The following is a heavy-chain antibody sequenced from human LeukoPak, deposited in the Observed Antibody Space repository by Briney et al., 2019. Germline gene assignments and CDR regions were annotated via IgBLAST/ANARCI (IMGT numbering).Heavy chain of an antibody. Sequence: PSETLSLTCAVYGGSFSGYYWSWIRQPPGKGLEWIGEINHSGSTNYNPSLKSRVTISVDTSKNQFSLKLSSVTAADTAVYYCARHRLLYLRYFDWLLWPEASDIWGQGTMVTVSS. D-gene: IGHD3-9*01. V-gene: IGHV4-34*01. CDR2: INHSGST. CDR1: GGSFSGYY. CDR3: ARHRLLYLRYFDWLLWPEASDI. J-gene: IGHJ3*02.